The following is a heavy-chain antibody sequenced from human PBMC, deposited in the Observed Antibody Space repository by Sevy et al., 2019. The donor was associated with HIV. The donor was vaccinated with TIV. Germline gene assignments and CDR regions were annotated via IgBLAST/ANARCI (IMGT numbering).Heavy chain of an antibody. CDR2: INHSGST. V-gene: IGHV4-34*01. D-gene: IGHD6-19*01. Sequence: SETLSLTCAVYGGSFSGYDWSWIRQPPGKGLEWIGEINHSGSTNYNPTLKSRVTISVDTSKNQFSLKLSSVTAADTAVYYCARTYSSGWTGFDYWGQGTLVTVSS. CDR3: ARTYSSGWTGFDY. CDR1: GGSFSGYD. J-gene: IGHJ4*02.